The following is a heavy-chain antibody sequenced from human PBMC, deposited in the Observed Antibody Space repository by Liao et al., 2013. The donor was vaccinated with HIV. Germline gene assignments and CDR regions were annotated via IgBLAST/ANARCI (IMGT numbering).Heavy chain of an antibody. CDR3: ARSLRKTGFYYYMDV. D-gene: IGHD3-9*01. J-gene: IGHJ6*03. CDR1: GGSISNYY. Sequence: QVQLQESGPGLVKPSETLSLICSVSGGSISNYYWSWIRQPAGKGLEWIGRIYSSGSTSHNPSLKSRVTMSVVTSRSQFSLNLSSVTAADTAVYYCARSLRKTGFYYYMDVWGKGTTVTVSS. V-gene: IGHV4-4*07. CDR2: IYSSGST.